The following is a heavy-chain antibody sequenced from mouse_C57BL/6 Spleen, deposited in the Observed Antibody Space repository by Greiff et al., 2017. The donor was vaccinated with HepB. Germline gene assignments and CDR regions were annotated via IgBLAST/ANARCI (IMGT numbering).Heavy chain of an antibody. J-gene: IGHJ4*01. CDR3: ARSSGYYAMDY. CDR1: GYTFTSYW. V-gene: IGHV1-50*01. Sequence: VQLQQPGAELVKPGASVKLSCKASGYTFTSYWMQWVKQRPGQGLEWIGEIDPSDSYTNYNQKFKGKATLTVYTSSSTAYMQLSSLTSEDSAVYYCARSSGYYAMDYWGQGTSVTVSS. CDR2: IDPSDSYT. D-gene: IGHD1-3*01.